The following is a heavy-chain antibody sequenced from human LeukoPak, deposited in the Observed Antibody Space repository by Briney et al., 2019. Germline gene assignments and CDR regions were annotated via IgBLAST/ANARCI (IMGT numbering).Heavy chain of an antibody. CDR2: INPNSGGT. CDR3: ATSGQPERSGILFDP. CDR1: GYSFTGYY. D-gene: IGHD1-1*01. Sequence: GASVNVSCKASGYSFTGYYMHWVRQAPGQGLEWMGWINPNSGGTNYAQKFQGRVTMTRDTSISTAYMELSRLRSDDTAVYYCATSGQPERSGILFDPWGQGTLVTVSS. V-gene: IGHV1-2*02. J-gene: IGHJ5*02.